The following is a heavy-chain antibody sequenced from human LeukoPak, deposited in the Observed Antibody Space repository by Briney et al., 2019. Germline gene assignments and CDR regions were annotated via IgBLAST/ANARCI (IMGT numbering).Heavy chain of an antibody. J-gene: IGHJ6*03. Sequence: PSETLSLTCTVSGYSISSGYYWGWIRQPPGQGLEWIGSIYHSGSTYYNPSLKSRVTISVDTSKNQFSLKLSSVTAADTAVYYCARETSQKGAHYMDVWGKGTTVTISS. CDR1: GYSISSGYY. CDR3: ARETSQKGAHYMDV. D-gene: IGHD3-16*01. CDR2: IYHSGST. V-gene: IGHV4-38-2*02.